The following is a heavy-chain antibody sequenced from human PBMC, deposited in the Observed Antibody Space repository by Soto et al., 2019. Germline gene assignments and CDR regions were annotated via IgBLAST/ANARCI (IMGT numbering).Heavy chain of an antibody. CDR2: MNPYSGAT. CDR1: GYTFSDYY. J-gene: IGHJ5*02. CDR3: ARARANVAPNWFDP. Sequence: QVQLVQSGAEVKKPGASVKVSCKASGYTFSDYYVHWVRQAPGQGLEWMGWMNPYSGATNYAQKFQDWVTMTGDASLSTAYLELTTLVSDDTAVYYCARARANVAPNWFDPWGQGTLVIVSS. V-gene: IGHV1-2*04. D-gene: IGHD5-12*01.